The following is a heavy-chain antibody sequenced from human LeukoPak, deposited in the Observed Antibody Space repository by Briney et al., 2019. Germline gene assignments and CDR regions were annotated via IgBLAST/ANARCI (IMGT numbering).Heavy chain of an antibody. CDR2: IRYDGSNK. CDR1: GFTFSSYG. Sequence: PGGSLRLSCAASGFTFSSYGMHWVRQAPGKGLEWVAFIRYDGSNKYYADSVKGRFTITRDNSKNTLYLQMNSLRAEDTAVYYCAKGAPYYFDYWGQGTLVTVSS. V-gene: IGHV3-30*02. CDR3: AKGAPYYFDY. J-gene: IGHJ4*02.